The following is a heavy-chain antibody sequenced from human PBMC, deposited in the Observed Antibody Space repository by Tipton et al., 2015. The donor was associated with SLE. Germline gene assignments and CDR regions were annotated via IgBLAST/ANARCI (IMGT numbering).Heavy chain of an antibody. V-gene: IGHV3-23*01. Sequence: SLRLSCAASGFTFSSYAMSWVRQAPGKGLEWVSAISDSGGSTYYADSVKGRFTISRDNSKNTLYLQMNSLRAEDTAVYYCAKDQSQIMITFGGSNDYWGQGTLVTVSS. CDR1: GFTFSSYA. CDR2: ISDSGGST. CDR3: AKDQSQIMITFGGSNDY. J-gene: IGHJ4*02. D-gene: IGHD3-16*01.